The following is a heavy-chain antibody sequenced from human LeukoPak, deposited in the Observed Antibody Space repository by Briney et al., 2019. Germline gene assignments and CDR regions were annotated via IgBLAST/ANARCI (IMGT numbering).Heavy chain of an antibody. CDR1: GFTFSAHT. V-gene: IGHV3-23*01. J-gene: IGHJ4*02. Sequence: GGSLRLSSAAPGFTFSAHTTSTGPQAPGKGLEWVSSFSASGGSTYYADSVKGRFTISTDNSKNTLYVQMNSLRAEDTVVYYCAKHSFSSGWDPIAYCGQGTLVTVSS. CDR3: AKHSFSSGWDPIAY. CDR2: FSASGGST. D-gene: IGHD6-19*01.